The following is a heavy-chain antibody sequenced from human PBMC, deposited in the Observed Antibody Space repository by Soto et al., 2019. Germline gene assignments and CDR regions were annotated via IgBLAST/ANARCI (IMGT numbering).Heavy chain of an antibody. D-gene: IGHD3-3*01. Sequence: SETLSLTCSVSGGTINSGDYLWRWIRQPPGKGLEWIGSIFYTGSTYYSPSLKSRASMSMDTSKNLFSLRLRSLTAADTAVYFCARGGFYRTGALDNWAQGTKVTVSS. V-gene: IGHV4-30-4*01. CDR2: IFYTGST. CDR3: ARGGFYRTGALDN. CDR1: GGTINSGDYL. J-gene: IGHJ3*02.